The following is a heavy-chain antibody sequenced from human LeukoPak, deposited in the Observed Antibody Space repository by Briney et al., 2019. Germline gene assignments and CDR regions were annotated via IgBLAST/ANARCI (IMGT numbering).Heavy chain of an antibody. V-gene: IGHV1-2*02. CDR2: INPNSGGT. Sequence: GASVKVSCKASGYTFTGYYMHWVRQAPGQGLEWMGWINPNSGGTNYAQKFQGRVTMTRDTSISTAYMELSRLRSDDTAVYYCARDNYYYDSSAPDYWGQGTLVTASS. D-gene: IGHD3-22*01. J-gene: IGHJ4*02. CDR3: ARDNYYYDSSAPDY. CDR1: GYTFTGYY.